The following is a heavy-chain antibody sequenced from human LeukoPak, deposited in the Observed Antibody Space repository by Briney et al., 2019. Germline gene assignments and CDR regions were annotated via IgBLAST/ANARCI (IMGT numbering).Heavy chain of an antibody. Sequence: SVKVSCKASGGTFSSYAISWVRQAPGQGLEWMGGIIPIFGTANYAQKFQGRVTITTDESTSTAYMELSSLRSEDTAVYYCARDREDCSSTSCYTSYNWFDPWGQGTLVTVSS. J-gene: IGHJ5*02. D-gene: IGHD2-2*02. CDR3: ARDREDCSSTSCYTSYNWFDP. V-gene: IGHV1-69*05. CDR2: IIPIFGTA. CDR1: GGTFSSYA.